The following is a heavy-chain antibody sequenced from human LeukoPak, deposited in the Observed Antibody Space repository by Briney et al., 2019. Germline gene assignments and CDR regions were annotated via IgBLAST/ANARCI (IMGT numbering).Heavy chain of an antibody. CDR1: GFTFSNYG. Sequence: GGSLRLSCVGSGFTFSNYGMNWVRQAPGKGLERVSAISGGGGSTYYADSVKGRFTISRDNSKNTLYLQMSSLRAEDTAVYYCAQKVSGWFGPDYWGQGILVTVSS. CDR2: ISGGGGST. D-gene: IGHD6-19*01. V-gene: IGHV3-23*01. J-gene: IGHJ4*02. CDR3: AQKVSGWFGPDY.